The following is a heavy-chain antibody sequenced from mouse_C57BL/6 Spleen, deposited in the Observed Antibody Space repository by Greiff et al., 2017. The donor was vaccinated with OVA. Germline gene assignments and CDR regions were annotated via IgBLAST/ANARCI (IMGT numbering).Heavy chain of an antibody. Sequence: QVQLQQPGAELVKPGASVKLSCKASGYTFTSYLMHWVKQRPGQGLEWIGEIDPSDSYTNYNQKFKGKATLTVDTSSSTAYMQLSSLTSEDSAVYYCARIYSWGDYWGQGTTLTVSS. CDR3: ARIYSWGDY. CDR1: GYTFTSYL. CDR2: IDPSDSYT. J-gene: IGHJ2*01. D-gene: IGHD2-1*01. V-gene: IGHV1-50*01.